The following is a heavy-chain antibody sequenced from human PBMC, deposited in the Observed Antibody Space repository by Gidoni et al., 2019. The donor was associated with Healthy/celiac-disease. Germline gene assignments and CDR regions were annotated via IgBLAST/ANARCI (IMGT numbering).Heavy chain of an antibody. D-gene: IGHD6-6*01. CDR2: ISSSGSTI. V-gene: IGHV3-48*03. CDR3: ARVWGIAARPWDY. Sequence: EVQLVESGGGLVQPGGSLRLSCAASGFTFSSYEMNWVRQAPGKGLEWVSYISSSGSTIYYADSVKGRFTISRDNAKNSLYLQMNSLRAEDTAVYYCARVWGIAARPWDYWGQGTLVTVSS. CDR1: GFTFSSYE. J-gene: IGHJ4*02.